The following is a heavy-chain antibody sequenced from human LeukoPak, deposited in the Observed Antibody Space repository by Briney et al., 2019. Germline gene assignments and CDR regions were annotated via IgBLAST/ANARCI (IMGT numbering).Heavy chain of an antibody. J-gene: IGHJ4*02. CDR3: AHGSMYQLDY. CDR2: IIGGAGGT. V-gene: IGHV3-23*01. Sequence: GGSLRLSCTASGFTFGDYAMSWFRQAPGKGLEWVSGIIGGAGGTYYADSVKGRFTISRDNAKHTLYLQMNSLRAEDTAVYYCAHGSMYQLDYWGQGTLVTVSS. D-gene: IGHD2-2*01. CDR1: GFTFGDYA.